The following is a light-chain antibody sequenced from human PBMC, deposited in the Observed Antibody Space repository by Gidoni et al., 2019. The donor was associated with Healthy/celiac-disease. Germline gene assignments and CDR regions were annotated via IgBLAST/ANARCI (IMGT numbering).Light chain of an antibody. V-gene: IGKV1-33*01. J-gene: IGKJ4*01. CDR1: QDISNY. CDR2: DAS. Sequence: DIQMTQSPSSLSASVGDRVTITCQASQDISNYLNWYQQKPGKAPKLLIYDASNLETGVPSRFSGSGSGTDFTFTISSLQPEDIATYYCQQYDNRPDFGGGTKVEIK. CDR3: QQYDNRPD.